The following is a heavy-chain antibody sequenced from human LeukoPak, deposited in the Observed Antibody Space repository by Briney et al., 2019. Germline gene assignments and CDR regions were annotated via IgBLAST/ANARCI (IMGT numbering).Heavy chain of an antibody. V-gene: IGHV4-34*01. CDR3: AREPTPGIAVAGTQPA. Sequence: SETLSLTCAVYGGSFSGYYWSWIRQPPGKGLEWIGEINHSGSTNYNPSLKSRVTISVDTSKNQFSLKLSSVTAADTAVYYCAREPTPGIAVAGTQPAWGQGTLVTVSS. CDR1: GGSFSGYY. J-gene: IGHJ5*02. D-gene: IGHD6-19*01. CDR2: INHSGST.